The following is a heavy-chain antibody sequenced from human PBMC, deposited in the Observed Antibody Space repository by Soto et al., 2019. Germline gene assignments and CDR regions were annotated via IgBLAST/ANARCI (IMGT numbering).Heavy chain of an antibody. Sequence: SETLSLTCAVSGDSISGSNWWIWVRQPPGRGLEWIGEIYHTGNTNYNTSLKSRVTISIDKSKNQVSLNLRSVTAADTALYYCARSTTEGLDFWGQGTLVTVSS. V-gene: IGHV4-4*02. D-gene: IGHD1-1*01. CDR1: GDSISGSNW. CDR2: IYHTGNT. CDR3: ARSTTEGLDF. J-gene: IGHJ4*02.